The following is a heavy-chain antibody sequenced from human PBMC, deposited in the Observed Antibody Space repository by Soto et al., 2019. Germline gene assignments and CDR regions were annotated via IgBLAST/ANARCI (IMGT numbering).Heavy chain of an antibody. J-gene: IGHJ6*02. CDR2: IAYDGDKK. V-gene: IGHV3-30-3*01. D-gene: IGHD3-10*01. Sequence: GGSLRLSCAASGFPFDSHSMHWVRQAPGKGLEWVAVIAYDGDKKFYADSVKGRFTISRDNSKDTLWLQMNSLRGEDTAVYYCVRILGVNQKFPFYYGMDVWGQGTAVTVSS. CDR1: GFPFDSHS. CDR3: VRILGVNQKFPFYYGMDV.